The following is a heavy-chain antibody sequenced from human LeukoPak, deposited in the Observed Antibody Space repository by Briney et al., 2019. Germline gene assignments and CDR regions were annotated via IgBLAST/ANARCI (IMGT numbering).Heavy chain of an antibody. V-gene: IGHV3-7*01. CDR1: GFTFNSYT. Sequence: GGSLRLSCAASGFTFNSYTMSWVRQAPGKGLEWVANIKEDGSEQYYVDSVKGRFTLSRDNAKKSMSLQMNSLRDEDTAVYYCARRRPVTEGTFGPFDFWGQGTLVTVSP. CDR2: IKEDGSEQ. J-gene: IGHJ4*02. D-gene: IGHD1-1*01. CDR3: ARRRPVTEGTFGPFDF.